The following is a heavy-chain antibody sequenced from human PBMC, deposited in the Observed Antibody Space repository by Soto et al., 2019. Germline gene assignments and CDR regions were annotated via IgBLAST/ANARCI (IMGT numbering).Heavy chain of an antibody. CDR2: INPSSGTT. Sequence: QVQLVQSGAEMKQPGASVKLSCQASGYIFIHCFMHWVRQAPGQGLEWMGGINPSSGTTTYAQKFQGRVTVTRDTSTSTVYMELSSLGSGDTALYYCPRSLGETTSLFDYWGQGSLVTVSA. J-gene: IGHJ4*02. CDR3: PRSLGETTSLFDY. V-gene: IGHV1-46*01. D-gene: IGHD1-26*01. CDR1: GYIFIHCF.